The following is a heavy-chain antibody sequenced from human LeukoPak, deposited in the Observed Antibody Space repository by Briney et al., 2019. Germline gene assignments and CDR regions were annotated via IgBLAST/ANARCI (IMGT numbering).Heavy chain of an antibody. Sequence: SETLSLTCNVSGGSISSCNHYWGWIRQPPGKGLEWLGSIYYCGSTFYNPSLKSRVTISVDTSKNQFSLKLTSVTAADTAVYYCPRRGGYCSNGVCYWGQGTLVTVSS. V-gene: IGHV4-39*01. CDR1: GGSISSCNHY. J-gene: IGHJ4*02. CDR3: PRRGGYCSNGVCY. D-gene: IGHD2-8*01. CDR2: IYYCGST.